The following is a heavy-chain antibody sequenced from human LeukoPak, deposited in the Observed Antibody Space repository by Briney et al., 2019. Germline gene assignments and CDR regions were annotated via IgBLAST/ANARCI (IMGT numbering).Heavy chain of an antibody. D-gene: IGHD3-22*01. CDR3: AREVATSYYDSGAYSRQTEAFDF. V-gene: IGHV4-61*01. CDR1: GASVYSDSSY. CDR2: VDYRGGT. Sequence: SETLSLTCSVSGASVYSDSSYWTWIRQAPGKGLEWIGYVDYRGGTKYNASLKSRVTISLETSKNQFSLNLNSVIAADTAVYYCAREVATSYYDSGAYSRQTEAFDFWGQGKMVTVSS. J-gene: IGHJ3*01.